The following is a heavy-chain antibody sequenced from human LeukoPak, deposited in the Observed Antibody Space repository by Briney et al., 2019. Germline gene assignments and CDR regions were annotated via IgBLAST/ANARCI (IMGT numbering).Heavy chain of an antibody. V-gene: IGHV3-23*01. J-gene: IGHJ6*03. CDR3: AKAGGDPYYFYYYMDV. CDR1: GFTFSSYA. Sequence: PGGSLRLSCAASGFTFSSYAMTWVRQAPGNGLEWVSVISGSGDNTYYADSVKGRFTISRDNSKNTLFLQMNSLRAEDTAVYYCAKAGGDPYYFYYYMDVWGKGTTVTVSS. CDR2: ISGSGDNT. D-gene: IGHD3-16*01.